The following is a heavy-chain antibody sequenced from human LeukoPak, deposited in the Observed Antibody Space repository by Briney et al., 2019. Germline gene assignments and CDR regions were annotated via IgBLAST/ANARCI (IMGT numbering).Heavy chain of an antibody. CDR2: ISSSGSSI. J-gene: IGHJ6*03. D-gene: IGHD3-10*01. CDR3: ARGGLYDDIYRCYYYMDV. CDR1: GFTFSSYE. Sequence: GGSLRLSCVASGFTFSSYEMHWVRQAPGKGLEWVSYISSSGSSIYYTDSVKGRFTISRDNAKNSLYLQMNSLRAEDTAVHYCARGGLYDDIYRCYYYMDVWGKGTTVTISS. V-gene: IGHV3-48*03.